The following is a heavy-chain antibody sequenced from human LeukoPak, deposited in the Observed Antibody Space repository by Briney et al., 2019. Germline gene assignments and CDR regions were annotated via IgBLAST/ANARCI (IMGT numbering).Heavy chain of an antibody. CDR3: ARHAGSGMDV. CDR1: GGSISSGGYY. D-gene: IGHD3-10*01. V-gene: IGHV4-30-2*01. Sequence: PSQTLSLTCTVSGGSISSGGYYWSWIRQPPGKGLEWIGYIYHSGSTYYNPSLKSRVTISVDRSKNQFSLKLSSVTAADTAVYYCARHAGSGMDVWGKGTTVTVSS. CDR2: IYHSGST. J-gene: IGHJ6*03.